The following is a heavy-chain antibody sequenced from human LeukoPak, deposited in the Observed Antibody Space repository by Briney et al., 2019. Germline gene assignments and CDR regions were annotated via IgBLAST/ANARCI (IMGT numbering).Heavy chain of an antibody. CDR1: GCTFNSYA. CDR2: ISGSGGGT. J-gene: IGHJ4*02. D-gene: IGHD2-15*01. CDR3: AKSYCSGGSCYYDY. V-gene: IGHV3-23*01. Sequence: GGSLRLSCAAAGCTFNSYAMIWVRQAPGKGLEWVSTISGSGGGTDYADSVKGRFTISRDNSKNTLYLQMNSLRAEDTAVYYCAKSYCSGGSCYYDYWGQGTLVTVSS.